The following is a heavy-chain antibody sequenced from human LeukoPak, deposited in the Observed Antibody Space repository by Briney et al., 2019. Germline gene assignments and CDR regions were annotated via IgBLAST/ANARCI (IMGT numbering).Heavy chain of an antibody. D-gene: IGHD2-21*01. V-gene: IGHV3-21*01. CDR1: GFTFSSYS. Sequence: GGSLRLSCAASGFTFSSYSMNWVRQAPGKGVEWVSSISSSSSYIYYADSVKGRFTISRDNAKNSLYLQMNSLRAEDTAVYYCARDNGDVVAPLMDVWGKGTTVTISS. J-gene: IGHJ6*04. CDR3: ARDNGDVVAPLMDV. CDR2: ISSSSSYI.